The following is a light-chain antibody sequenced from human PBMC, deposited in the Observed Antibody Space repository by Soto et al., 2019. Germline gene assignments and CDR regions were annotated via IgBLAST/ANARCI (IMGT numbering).Light chain of an antibody. CDR2: EVN. CDR3: TSYAGSNIWV. Sequence: QSALTQPPSASGSPGQSVTISCTGTSSDVGAYNYVSWYQQYPGKAPKLMIYEVNNRPSGVPDRFSGSKSGKTASLTVSGLQPEDDADYYCTSYAGSNIWVFGGGTKVTVL. V-gene: IGLV2-8*01. CDR1: SSDVGAYNY. J-gene: IGLJ3*02.